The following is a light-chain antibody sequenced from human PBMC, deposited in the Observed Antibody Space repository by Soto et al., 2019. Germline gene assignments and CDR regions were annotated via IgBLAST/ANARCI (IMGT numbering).Light chain of an antibody. J-gene: IGKJ4*01. CDR2: DAS. Sequence: EFVLTQSPGPLSLSPGERATLSCRASQTVRNNYLAWYQQKPGQAPRLLIYDASSRATGIPDRFSDGGSGTDFALTISRLEPEYFAVDYGQQFSSKPLTFRGGTKVEIK. CDR3: QQFSSKPLT. V-gene: IGKV3-20*01. CDR1: QTVRNNY.